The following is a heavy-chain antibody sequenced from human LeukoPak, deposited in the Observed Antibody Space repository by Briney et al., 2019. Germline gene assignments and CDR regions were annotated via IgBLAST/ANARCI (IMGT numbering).Heavy chain of an antibody. CDR3: ARHEESSGGVFDY. J-gene: IGHJ4*02. CDR1: GYSFTNYW. D-gene: IGHD3-10*01. V-gene: IGHV5-51*01. Sequence: GECLKISCKGSGYSFTNYWIAWVRQMPGKGLEWMGILYPGDSDTRYSPSFQGQVTISADKSISTAYLQWSSLKASDTAMYYCARHEESSGGVFDYWGQGTLVTVS. CDR2: LYPGDSDT.